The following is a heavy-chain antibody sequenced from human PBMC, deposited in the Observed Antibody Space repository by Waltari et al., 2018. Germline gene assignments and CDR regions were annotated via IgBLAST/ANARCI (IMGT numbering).Heavy chain of an antibody. V-gene: IGHV4-34*01. D-gene: IGHD3-10*01. CDR1: GGSFSGYY. CDR2: INQSGST. J-gene: IGHJ6*03. CDR3: AREFNGVAPLLWFGDYYMDV. Sequence: QVQLQQWGAGLLKPSETLSLTCAVYGGSFSGYYWSWIRQPPGKGRGWIGEINQSGSTNDNPSLKSRVTISVDTSKNKFSLKRSSVTAADTAVYYCAREFNGVAPLLWFGDYYMDVWGKGTTVTVSS.